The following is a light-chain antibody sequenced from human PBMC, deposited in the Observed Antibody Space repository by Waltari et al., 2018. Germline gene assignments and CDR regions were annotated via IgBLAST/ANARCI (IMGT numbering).Light chain of an antibody. Sequence: QAVVTQESSLTVSPGGTVTLTCASSTGPVTRNHYPYWFQQKPGQDPTTLIYDSTNRHPWTPARLSASLLGGKAALTLSGAQPEDEADYYCLLAYGGARVFGRGTKLTVL. V-gene: IGLV7-46*01. CDR2: DST. J-gene: IGLJ3*02. CDR1: TGPVTRNHY. CDR3: LLAYGGARV.